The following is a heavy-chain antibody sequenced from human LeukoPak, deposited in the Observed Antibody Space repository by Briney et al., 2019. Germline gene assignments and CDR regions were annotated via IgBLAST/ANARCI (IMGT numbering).Heavy chain of an antibody. CDR2: IYYSGST. V-gene: IGHV4-30-4*02. Sequence: SETLSLTCTVSGGSISSGDSYWSWIRQPPGKGLEWIGYIYYSGSTYYNPSLKSRVTISVDTSKNQFSLKPSSVTAADTAVYYCARIPSEYYYYYYGMDVWGQGTTVTVSS. D-gene: IGHD2-2*01. J-gene: IGHJ6*02. CDR3: ARIPSEYYYYYYGMDV. CDR1: GGSISSGDSY.